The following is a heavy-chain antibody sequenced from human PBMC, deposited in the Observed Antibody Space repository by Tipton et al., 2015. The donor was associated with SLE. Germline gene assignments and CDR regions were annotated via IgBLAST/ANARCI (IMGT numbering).Heavy chain of an antibody. J-gene: IGHJ4*01. CDR1: GGSVSSGGYY. CDR2: IYNSGGT. Sequence: TLSLTCTVSGGSVSSGGYYWSWIRQHPGKGLEWIGYIYNSGGTDYSPSLKSRVTISADTSKNQFSLKMSSVTAADTAVYYCARGGVCCYDCVGDWGHAALSTFSS. D-gene: IGHD5-12*01. V-gene: IGHV4-31*03. CDR3: ARGGVCCYDCVGD.